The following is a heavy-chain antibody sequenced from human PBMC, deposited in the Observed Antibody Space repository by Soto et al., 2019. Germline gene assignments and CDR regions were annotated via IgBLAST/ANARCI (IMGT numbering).Heavy chain of an antibody. D-gene: IGHD1-26*01. CDR1: GFTFDDYA. Sequence: GWSLRLSCAAPGFTFDDYAMHWVRQAPGKGLEWVSGISWNSGSIGYADSVKGRFTISRDNAKNSLYLQMNSLRAEDTAVYYCAKGWEYYFDYWGQGTLGTVSS. V-gene: IGHV3-9*01. CDR2: ISWNSGSI. CDR3: AKGWEYYFDY. J-gene: IGHJ4*02.